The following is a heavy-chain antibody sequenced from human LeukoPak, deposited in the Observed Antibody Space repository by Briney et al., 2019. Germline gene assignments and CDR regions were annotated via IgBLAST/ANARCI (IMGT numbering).Heavy chain of an antibody. Sequence: SETLSLTCTVSGGSISSGSYYWSWIRQPAGKGLEWIGRIYTSGSTNYNPSLKSRVTISVDTSKNQFSLKLSSVTAADTAVYFCARDVQTLSIHHWPYYFDFWGQGTQVTVSS. CDR3: ARDVQTLSIHHWPYYFDF. CDR1: GGSISSGSYY. CDR2: IYTSGST. V-gene: IGHV4-61*02. D-gene: IGHD2-21*01. J-gene: IGHJ4*02.